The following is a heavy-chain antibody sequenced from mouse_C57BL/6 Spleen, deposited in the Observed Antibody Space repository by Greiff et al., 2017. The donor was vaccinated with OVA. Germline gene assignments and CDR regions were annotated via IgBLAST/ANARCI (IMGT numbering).Heavy chain of an antibody. CDR3: ARATPVYGSSYVDY. Sequence: QVQLQQPGAELVRPGSSVKLSCKASGYTFTSYWMHWVKQRPIQGLEWIGNIDPSDSETHYNQKFKDKATLTVDKSSSTAYMQLSSLTSEDSAVDYCARATPVYGSSYVDYWGQGTTLTVAA. CDR2: IDPSDSET. CDR1: GYTFTSYW. D-gene: IGHD1-1*01. J-gene: IGHJ2*01. V-gene: IGHV1-52*01.